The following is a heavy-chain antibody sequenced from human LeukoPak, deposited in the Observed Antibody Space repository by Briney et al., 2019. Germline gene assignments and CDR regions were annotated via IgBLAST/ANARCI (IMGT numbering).Heavy chain of an antibody. Sequence: GGSLRLSCAASGFTFSSYWMSWVRQAPGKGLEWVGFIRSKAYGETTEYAASVKGRFTISRDDSKSIAYLQMNSLKTEDTAVYYCTRDYSNRHYYYYMDVWGKGTTVTVSS. D-gene: IGHD4-11*01. CDR2: IRSKAYGETT. CDR3: TRDYSNRHYYYYMDV. J-gene: IGHJ6*03. CDR1: GFTFSSYW. V-gene: IGHV3-49*04.